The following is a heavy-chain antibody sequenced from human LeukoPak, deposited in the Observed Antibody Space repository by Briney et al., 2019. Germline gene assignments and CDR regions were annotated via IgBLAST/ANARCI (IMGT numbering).Heavy chain of an antibody. CDR3: APLAATTDY. Sequence: GGSLRLSCAASGFTVSSNYMNWVRQAPGKGLEWVSDISSSGSTIYYADSVKGRCTISRDNAKNSLYLQMNSLRAEDTAVYYCAPLAATTDYWGQGTLVTVSS. CDR1: GFTVSSNY. CDR2: ISSSGSTI. D-gene: IGHD5-12*01. V-gene: IGHV3-48*04. J-gene: IGHJ4*02.